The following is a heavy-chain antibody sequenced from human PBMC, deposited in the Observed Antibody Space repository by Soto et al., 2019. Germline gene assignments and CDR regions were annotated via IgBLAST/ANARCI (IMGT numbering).Heavy chain of an antibody. V-gene: IGHV3-23*01. CDR2: IRNPRGSGGDT. Sequence: EVQLLESGGGLVQSGGSLRLSCAASGFTFSSYAMSWVRQAPGKGLEWVSAIRNPRGSGGDTWYADSVKGRFTISRDNSKITLYLQMTSLRAEDTAVYYCAKDRRFPDDVFDVWGQGTMVTVSS. J-gene: IGHJ3*01. CDR1: GFTFSSYA. CDR3: AKDRRFPDDVFDV.